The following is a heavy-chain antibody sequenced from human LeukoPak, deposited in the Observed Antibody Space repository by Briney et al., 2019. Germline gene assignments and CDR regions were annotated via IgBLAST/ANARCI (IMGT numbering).Heavy chain of an antibody. D-gene: IGHD5-12*01. J-gene: IGHJ4*02. CDR3: AKDAGYSGYDLGDYFDY. CDR1: GFTFSSFG. V-gene: IGHV3-30*18. CDR2: ISFDGSNK. Sequence: GGSLRLSCAASGFTFSSFGMHWVRQAPGKGLEWVAVISFDGSNKSYADSVKGRFTISRDNSKNTLYLQMNSLRAEDTALYYCAKDAGYSGYDLGDYFDYWGQGTLVTVSS.